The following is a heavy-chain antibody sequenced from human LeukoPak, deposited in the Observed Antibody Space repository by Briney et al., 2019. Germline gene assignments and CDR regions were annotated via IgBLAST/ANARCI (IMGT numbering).Heavy chain of an antibody. V-gene: IGHV3-23*01. CDR2: ISGSGGST. J-gene: IGHJ4*02. D-gene: IGHD6-13*01. CDR1: GFNFSTYD. Sequence: GGSLRLSCTASGFNFSTYDLNWVRQAPGNGLEWVSAISGSGGSTYYADSVKGRFTISRDNSKNTLYLQMNSLRAEDTAVYYCAKDGPPIYSSSWGLDYWGQGTLVTVSS. CDR3: AKDGPPIYSSSWGLDY.